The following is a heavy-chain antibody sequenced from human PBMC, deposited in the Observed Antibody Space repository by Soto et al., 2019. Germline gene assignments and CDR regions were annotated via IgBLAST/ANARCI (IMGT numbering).Heavy chain of an antibody. CDR3: AAMSSSWYGYFDY. V-gene: IGHV1-58*01. Sequence: SVKVSCKASGFTFTSSAVQWVRQARGQRLEWIGWIVVGSGNTNYAQKFQERVTITRDMSTSTAYMELSSLRSEDTAVYYSAAMSSSWYGYFDYWRQGTLVPVSS. CDR2: IVVGSGNT. CDR1: GFTFTSSA. D-gene: IGHD6-13*01. J-gene: IGHJ4*02.